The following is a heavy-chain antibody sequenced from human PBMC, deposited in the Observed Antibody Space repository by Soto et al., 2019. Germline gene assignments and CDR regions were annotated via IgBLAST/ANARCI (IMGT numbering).Heavy chain of an antibody. CDR1: GFTFDDYT. CDR2: ISWDGGST. D-gene: IGHD3-3*01. J-gene: IGHJ6*02. CDR3: AKDTDFWSGSNRPYGMDV. V-gene: IGHV3-43*01. Sequence: PGGSLRLSCAASGFTFDDYTMHWVRQAPGKGLEWVSLISWDGGSTYYADSVKGRFTISRDNGKNSLYLQMNSLRTEDTALYYCAKDTDFWSGSNRPYGMDVWGQGTTVTVSS.